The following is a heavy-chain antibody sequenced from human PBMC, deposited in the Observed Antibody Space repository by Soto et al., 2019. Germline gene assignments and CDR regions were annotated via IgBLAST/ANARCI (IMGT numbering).Heavy chain of an antibody. J-gene: IGHJ4*02. Sequence: GGSLILSCAASGFTFSSYVMHWVRQAPGKGLEWVAVISYDGSNKYYADSVKGRFTISRDNSKNTLYLQMNSLRAEDTAVYYCAKDTPFDWPLGWGQGTLVTVSS. CDR1: GFTFSSYV. CDR2: ISYDGSNK. CDR3: AKDTPFDWPLG. D-gene: IGHD3-9*01. V-gene: IGHV3-30*18.